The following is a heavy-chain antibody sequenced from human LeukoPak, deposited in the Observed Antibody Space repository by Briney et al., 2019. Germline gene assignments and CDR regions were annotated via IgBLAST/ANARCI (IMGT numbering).Heavy chain of an antibody. CDR2: IAGDSTAT. J-gene: IGHJ2*01. V-gene: IGHV3-23*01. CDR1: GFTFSSYG. Sequence: GGSLRLSCAASGFTFSSYGMNWVRQAPGKGLEWVSYIAGDSTATYYPDSVKGRFTISGDNSKNTLSLLMNSLRAEDTAVYYCARGSFGTHWYFDLWGRGTLVTVSS. CDR3: ARGSFGTHWYFDL. D-gene: IGHD3-10*01.